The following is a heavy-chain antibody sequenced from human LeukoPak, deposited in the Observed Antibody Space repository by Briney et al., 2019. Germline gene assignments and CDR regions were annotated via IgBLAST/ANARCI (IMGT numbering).Heavy chain of an antibody. V-gene: IGHV3-30*18. Sequence: LSLTCAVYGGSFSGYYWSWIRQPPGKGLEWVAVISYDGSNKYYADSVKGRFTISRDNSKNTLYLQMNSLRAEDTAVYYCAKARGGSYYYYYYMDVWGKGTTVTVSS. CDR1: GGSFSGYY. J-gene: IGHJ6*03. CDR2: ISYDGSNK. D-gene: IGHD4-23*01. CDR3: AKARGGSYYYYYYMDV.